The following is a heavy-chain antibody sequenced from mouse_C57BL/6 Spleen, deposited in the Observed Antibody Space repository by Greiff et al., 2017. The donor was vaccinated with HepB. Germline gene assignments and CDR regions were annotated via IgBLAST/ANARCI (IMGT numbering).Heavy chain of an antibody. V-gene: IGHV1-18*01. CDR2: INPNNGGT. CDR3: ARSYYYGSSFGAY. J-gene: IGHJ3*01. Sequence: EVQLQQSGPELVKPGASVKIPCKASGYTFTDYNMDWVKQSHGKSLEWIGDINPNNGGTIYNQKFKGKATLTVDKSSSTAYMELRSLTSEDTAVYYCARSYYYGSSFGAYWGQGTLVTVSA. CDR1: GYTFTDYN. D-gene: IGHD1-1*01.